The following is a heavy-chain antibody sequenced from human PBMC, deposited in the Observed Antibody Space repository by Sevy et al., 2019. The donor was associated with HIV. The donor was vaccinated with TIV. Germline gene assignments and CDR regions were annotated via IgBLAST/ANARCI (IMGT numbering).Heavy chain of an antibody. V-gene: IGHV3-23*01. CDR1: GFTFNKYS. Sequence: GGSLRLSCAASGFTFNKYSMSWXRQPLGKGLEWVSTLSFGCGEINYADSVKGRFTISRDNSKSSVYLQMNNLRPEDTAVYYCAREGCTKPHDYWGQGTLVTVSS. CDR3: AREGCTKPHDY. J-gene: IGHJ4*02. CDR2: LSFGCGEI. D-gene: IGHD2-8*01.